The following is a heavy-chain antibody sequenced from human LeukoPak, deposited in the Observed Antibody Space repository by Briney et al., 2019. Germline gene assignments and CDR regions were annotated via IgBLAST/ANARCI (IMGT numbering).Heavy chain of an antibody. CDR1: GGSISSGGYY. J-gene: IGHJ3*02. V-gene: IGHV4-31*03. CDR3: ARARVGSTYYYDSSAADAFDI. D-gene: IGHD3-22*01. Sequence: SETLSLTCTVSGGSISSGGYYWSWIRQHPGKGLEWIGYIYYSGSTYYNPSLKSRVTISVDTSKNQFSLKLSSVTAADTAVYYCARARVGSTYYYDSSAADAFDIWGQGTMVTVSS. CDR2: IYYSGST.